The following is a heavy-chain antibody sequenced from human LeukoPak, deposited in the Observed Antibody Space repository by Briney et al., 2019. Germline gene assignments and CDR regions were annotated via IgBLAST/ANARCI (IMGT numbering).Heavy chain of an antibody. CDR3: ARTWIQLGYLDY. CDR2: IYYSGST. Sequence: SETLSLTCTVSGGTISSSSYYWGWIRQPPGKGLEWIGSIYYSGSTYYNPSLKSRVTISVDTSKNQFSLKLSSVTAADTAVYYCARTWIQLGYLDYWGQGTLVTVSS. J-gene: IGHJ4*02. V-gene: IGHV4-39*01. CDR1: GGTISSSSYY. D-gene: IGHD5-18*01.